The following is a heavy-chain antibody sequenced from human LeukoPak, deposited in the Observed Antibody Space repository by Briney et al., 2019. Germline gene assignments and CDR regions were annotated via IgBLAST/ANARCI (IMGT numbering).Heavy chain of an antibody. CDR1: GGSISSYY. CDR3: ARLPWGFPPWFDP. Sequence: SETLSLTCTVSGGSISSYYWSWIRQPPGKGLEWIGYIYYSGSTNYNPSLESRVTISVDTSKNQFSLKLSSVTAADTAVYYCARLPWGFPPWFDPWGQGTLVTVSS. J-gene: IGHJ5*02. CDR2: IYYSGST. D-gene: IGHD3-16*01. V-gene: IGHV4-59*01.